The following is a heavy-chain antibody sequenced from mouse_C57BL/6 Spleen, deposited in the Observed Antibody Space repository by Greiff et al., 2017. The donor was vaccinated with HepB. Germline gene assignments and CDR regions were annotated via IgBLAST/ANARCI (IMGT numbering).Heavy chain of an antibody. J-gene: IGHJ3*01. Sequence: QVQLQQSGAELMKPGASVKLSCKATGFTFTGYWIEWVKQRPGHGLEWIGEILPGSGSTNYNEKFKGKATLTADTSTNKHYMQLSSMTTEDSAIDYCARDKLYDGGGVFAYWGQGTLVTVSA. D-gene: IGHD2-3*01. CDR2: ILPGSGST. CDR1: GFTFTGYW. V-gene: IGHV1-9*01. CDR3: ARDKLYDGGGVFAY.